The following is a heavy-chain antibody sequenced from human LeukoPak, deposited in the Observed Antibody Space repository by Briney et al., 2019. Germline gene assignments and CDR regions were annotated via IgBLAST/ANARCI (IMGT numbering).Heavy chain of an antibody. D-gene: IGHD6-13*01. CDR1: GFTFSSYE. V-gene: IGHV3-48*03. CDR3: ARGYSSSWYGDY. CDR2: ISSSGSTI. J-gene: IGHJ4*02. Sequence: GGSLRLPCAASGFTFSSYEMNWVRQAPEKGLEWVSYISSSGSTIYYADSVKGRFTISRDNAKNSLYLQMNSLRAEDTAVYYCARGYSSSWYGDYWGQGTLVTVSS.